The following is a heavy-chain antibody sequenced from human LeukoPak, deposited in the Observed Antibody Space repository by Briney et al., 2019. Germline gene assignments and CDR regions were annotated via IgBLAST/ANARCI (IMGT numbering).Heavy chain of an antibody. V-gene: IGHV3-53*01. D-gene: IGHD3-16*01. J-gene: IGHJ4*02. CDR1: GFSVSGTP. Sequence: GGSLRLSCAASGFSVSGTPMGGFAQPPGRGREWASAMYTGGTTYYADSVTGRFTISRDNSKNTLYLHMNSLRVEDTAVYYCAKDEATSGGGLASWGQGTLVSVSS. CDR3: AKDEATSGGGLAS. CDR2: MYTGGTT.